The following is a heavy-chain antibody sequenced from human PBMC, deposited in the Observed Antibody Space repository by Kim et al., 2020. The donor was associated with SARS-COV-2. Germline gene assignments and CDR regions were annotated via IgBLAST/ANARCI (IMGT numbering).Heavy chain of an antibody. CDR3: VRGPNCSSTSCGTADP. CDR1: GGSFSGYY. Sequence: SETLSLTCAVYGGSFSGYYWSWIRQPPGKGLEWIGEINHSGSTNYNPSLKSRVTISVDTSKNQFSLKLSSVTAADTAVYYCVRGPNCSSTSCGTADPWGQGTLVTVSS. J-gene: IGHJ5*02. CDR2: INHSGST. V-gene: IGHV4-34*01. D-gene: IGHD2-2*01.